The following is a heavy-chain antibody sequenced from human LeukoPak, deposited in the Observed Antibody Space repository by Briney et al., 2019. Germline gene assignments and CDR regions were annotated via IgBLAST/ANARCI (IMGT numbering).Heavy chain of an antibody. Sequence: PGGSLRLSCAASGFTFSSYSMNWVRQAPGKGLEWVSSISSSSSYIYYADSVKGRFTISRDNAKNSLYLQMNSLRAEDTAVYYCARGQDIVVVVHEGYNYYYGMDVWGKGTMVTVSS. J-gene: IGHJ6*04. CDR3: ARGQDIVVVVHEGYNYYYGMDV. V-gene: IGHV3-21*01. CDR1: GFTFSSYS. D-gene: IGHD2-15*01. CDR2: ISSSSSYI.